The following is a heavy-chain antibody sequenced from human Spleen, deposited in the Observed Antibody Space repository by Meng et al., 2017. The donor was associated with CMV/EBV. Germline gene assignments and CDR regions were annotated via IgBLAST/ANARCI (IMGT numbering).Heavy chain of an antibody. CDR3: VREDGVDASRGNRFDP. Sequence: GGSLRLSCAASGFDFGAYWMHWARQAPGKGLVWVSRINHDGSHTMYADSVKGRFTISKDNAKHTLYLQMNSLRAEDTAVYFCVREDGVDASRGNRFDPWGQGTLVTVSS. J-gene: IGHJ5*02. V-gene: IGHV3-74*03. CDR2: INHDGSHT. D-gene: IGHD3-3*01. CDR1: GFDFGAYW.